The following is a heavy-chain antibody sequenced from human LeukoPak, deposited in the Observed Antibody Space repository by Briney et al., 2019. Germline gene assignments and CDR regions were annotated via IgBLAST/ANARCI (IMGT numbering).Heavy chain of an antibody. CDR2: INHNSGGT. V-gene: IGHV1-2*02. CDR3: ARGLGSTWPGFNWFGP. CDR1: GYTFSDYY. D-gene: IGHD2-2*01. Sequence: GASVKVSCKASGYTFSDYYMHWVRQAPGQGLEWMGWINHNSGGTNYAQKFQGRVTMTRDTSISTAYMELSRLRSDDTAVYYCARGLGSTWPGFNWFGPWGQGTLVTVSS. J-gene: IGHJ5*02.